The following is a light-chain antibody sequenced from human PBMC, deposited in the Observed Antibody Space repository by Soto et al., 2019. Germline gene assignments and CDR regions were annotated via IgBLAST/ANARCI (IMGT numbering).Light chain of an antibody. Sequence: QLVLTQSPSASASLGASVKLTCTLTSGPTSYAVAWHQQQPEKGPRFLMKVSGDGGHRKGDGIPDRFSGSSSGAERYLTISSLQSEDEADYFCQTWGPGIRVFGGGTKLTVL. CDR3: QTWGPGIRV. CDR2: VSGDGGH. CDR1: SGPTSYA. J-gene: IGLJ2*01. V-gene: IGLV4-69*01.